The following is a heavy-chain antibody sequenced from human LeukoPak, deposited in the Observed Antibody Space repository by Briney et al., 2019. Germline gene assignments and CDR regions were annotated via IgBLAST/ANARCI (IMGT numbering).Heavy chain of an antibody. CDR2: IYYSGST. V-gene: IGHV4-59*01. CDR1: GGSISSYY. CDR3: ARDRGSGYRFGYYYGMDV. J-gene: IGHJ6*02. D-gene: IGHD5-12*01. Sequence: PSETLSLTCTVSGGSISSYYWSWIRQPPGKGLEWIGYIYYSGSTNYNPSLKSRVTISVDTSKNQFSLKLSSVTAADTAVHYCARDRGSGYRFGYYYGMDVWGQGTTVTVSS.